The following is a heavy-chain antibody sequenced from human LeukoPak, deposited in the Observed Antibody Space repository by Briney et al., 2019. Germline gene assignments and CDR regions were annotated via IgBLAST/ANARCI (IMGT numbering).Heavy chain of an antibody. D-gene: IGHD3-3*01. Sequence: PGGSLRLSCAASGFTFSSYAMSWVRQAPGKGLEWVSAISGSGGSTYYADSVKGRFTISRDNSKNTLYLQMNSLRAEDTAVYYCAKVGTVLRFLEWLPGSSWYFDLWGRGTLVTVSS. J-gene: IGHJ2*01. CDR3: AKVGTVLRFLEWLPGSSWYFDL. CDR1: GFTFSSYA. CDR2: ISGSGGST. V-gene: IGHV3-23*01.